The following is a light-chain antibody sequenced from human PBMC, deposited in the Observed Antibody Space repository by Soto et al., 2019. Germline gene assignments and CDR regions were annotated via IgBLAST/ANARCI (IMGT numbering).Light chain of an antibody. Sequence: EIVLTQSPATLSLSPGERATLSCRASQSVSSYLAWYQQKPGQAPRLLIYDASNRATGIPARFRGSGSGTDFTLTISSLEPEDFALYYCQQRSNWLPITFGQGTRLDMK. CDR1: QSVSSY. CDR2: DAS. J-gene: IGKJ5*01. CDR3: QQRSNWLPIT. V-gene: IGKV3-11*01.